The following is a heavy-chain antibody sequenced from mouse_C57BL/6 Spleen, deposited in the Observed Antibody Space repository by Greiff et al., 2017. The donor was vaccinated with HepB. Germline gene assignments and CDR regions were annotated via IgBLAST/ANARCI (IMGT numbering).Heavy chain of an antibody. J-gene: IGHJ4*01. V-gene: IGHV1-26*01. CDR3: ARREGGPMDY. CDR1: GYTFTDYY. Sequence: EVQLQQSGPELVKPGASVKISCKASGYTFTDYYMNWVKQSHGKSLEWIGDINPNNGGTSYNQKFKGKATLTVDKSSSTAYMELRSLTSEDSAVYYCARREGGPMDYWGQGTSVTVSS. CDR2: INPNNGGT.